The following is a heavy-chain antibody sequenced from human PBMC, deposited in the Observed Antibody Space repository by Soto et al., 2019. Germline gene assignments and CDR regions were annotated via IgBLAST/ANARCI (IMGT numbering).Heavy chain of an antibody. CDR3: VRLTNFYFDY. V-gene: IGHV3-72*01. Sequence: PGGSLRLSCAASGFSFSDYYIDWVRQAPGKGLEWVGRSRNKGNSYTTEYAASVKGRFIISRDDSKNSLYLQMNSLKTEDTAVYYCVRLTNFYFDYWGQGTLVTVSS. CDR2: SRNKGNSYTT. J-gene: IGHJ4*02. CDR1: GFSFSDYY.